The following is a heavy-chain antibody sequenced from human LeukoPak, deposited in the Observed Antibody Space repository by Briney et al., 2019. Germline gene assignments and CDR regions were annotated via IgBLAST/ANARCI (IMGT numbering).Heavy chain of an antibody. CDR1: GYTFSSYY. V-gene: IGHV1-46*01. CDR3: ASRYYYGSGSYYNKDYYYGMDV. CDR2: IYPSVDST. J-gene: IGHJ6*02. Sequence: ASVKVSCKASGYTFSSYYIHWVRQAPGQGLEWMGTIYPSVDSTTYAQKFQGRVTVTRDTSTSTAYMELRSLRSDDTAVYYCASRYYYGSGSYYNKDYYYGMDVWGQGTTVTVSS. D-gene: IGHD3-10*01.